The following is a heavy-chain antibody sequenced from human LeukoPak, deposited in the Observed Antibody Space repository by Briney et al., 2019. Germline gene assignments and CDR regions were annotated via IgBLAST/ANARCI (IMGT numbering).Heavy chain of an antibody. Sequence: PGGSLRLSCAASGFSFSSYTMNWVRQAPGKGLEWVSSIIFSSTYIYYADSVKGRFTISRDNARNFVYLQVNSLRAEDTAIYYCARDEKDGPLWYWGQGILVFVSS. CDR2: IIFSSTYI. D-gene: IGHD2-15*01. J-gene: IGHJ4*02. CDR3: ARDEKDGPLWY. V-gene: IGHV3-21*01. CDR1: GFSFSSYT.